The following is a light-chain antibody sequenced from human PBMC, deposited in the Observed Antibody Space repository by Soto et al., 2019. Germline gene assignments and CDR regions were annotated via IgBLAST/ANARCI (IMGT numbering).Light chain of an antibody. CDR1: SSDFGDHKS. Sequence: QAAPVSGSPGQSITISCTGASSDFGDHKSVSWYQHHPGKAPKLIIYEVNYRPSGVSSRFSGSRSGNTASLTISGLQAEDEAHYYCSSSTDTSILFGGGTKLTVL. J-gene: IGLJ2*01. CDR2: EVN. CDR3: SSSTDTSIL. V-gene: IGLV2-14*01.